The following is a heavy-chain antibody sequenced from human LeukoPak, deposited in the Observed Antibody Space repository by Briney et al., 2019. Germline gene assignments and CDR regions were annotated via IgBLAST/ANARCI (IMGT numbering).Heavy chain of an antibody. J-gene: IGHJ4*02. CDR3: ARVGIAAAGTYLDY. CDR1: GGTFSSYA. CDR2: IIPIFGTA. D-gene: IGHD6-13*01. V-gene: IGHV1-69*01. Sequence: AASAKVSFKASGGTFSSYAISWVRQAPGQGLEWMGGIIPIFGTANYAQKFQGRVTITADESTSTAYMELSSLRSEDTAVYYCARVGIAAAGTYLDYWGQGTLVTVSS.